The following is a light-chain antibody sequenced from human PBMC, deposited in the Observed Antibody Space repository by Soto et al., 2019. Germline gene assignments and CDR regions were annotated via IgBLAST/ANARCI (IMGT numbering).Light chain of an antibody. CDR2: KAS. Sequence: DIQMTQSPSTLSGSVGDRVTITCRASQTISSCLAWYQQKPGKAPKLLIYKASTLKSGVPSRFSGSGSGTEFTLTISNLQPEDFATYYCQHLNSYPLTFGGGTKVDIK. J-gene: IGKJ4*01. CDR3: QHLNSYPLT. CDR1: QTISSC. V-gene: IGKV1-5*03.